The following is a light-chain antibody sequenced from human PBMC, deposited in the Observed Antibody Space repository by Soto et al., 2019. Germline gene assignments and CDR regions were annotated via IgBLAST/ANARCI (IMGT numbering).Light chain of an antibody. J-gene: IGKJ1*01. CDR3: QQYNSYSST. CDR2: DAS. V-gene: IGKV1-5*01. CDR1: QGISSW. Sequence: DIQMTQSPSTLSASVGDRVTITCRASQGISSWLAWYQQKPGKAPKLLIYDASSLESGVPSRFSGSGSGTEFTLTISSLQPDEFSTYYCQQYNSYSSTFGQGTKVEIK.